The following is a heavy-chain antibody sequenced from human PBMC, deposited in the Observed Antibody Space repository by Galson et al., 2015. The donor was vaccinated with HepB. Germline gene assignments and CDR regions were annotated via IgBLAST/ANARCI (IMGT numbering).Heavy chain of an antibody. V-gene: IGHV3-64D*06. CDR1: GFSINNAW. CDR3: VKDHYVDTATSPKKPTSIFDY. CDR2: ISSNGGST. J-gene: IGHJ4*02. Sequence: SLRLSCAASGFSINNAWMNWVRQAPGKGLEYVSAISSNGGSTYYADSVKGRFTISRDNSKNTLYLQMSSLRAEDTAVYYCVKDHYVDTATSPKKPTSIFDYWGQGTLVTVSS. D-gene: IGHD5-18*01.